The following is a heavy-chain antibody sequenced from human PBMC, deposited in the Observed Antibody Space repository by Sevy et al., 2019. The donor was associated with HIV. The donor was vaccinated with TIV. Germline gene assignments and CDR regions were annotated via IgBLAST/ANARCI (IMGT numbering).Heavy chain of an antibody. CDR1: EFTFSSYS. V-gene: IGHV3-21*01. Sequence: GGCLRLSCATSEFTFSSYSMNWVRQAPGNGLEWVSSISGGGTYIYYTDSVKGRFTISRDNAKNSLSLQMNSLRAEDTVVYYCARGTHDYGDYDRDAFDIWGQGTMVTVSS. CDR2: ISGGGTYI. D-gene: IGHD4-17*01. CDR3: ARGTHDYGDYDRDAFDI. J-gene: IGHJ3*02.